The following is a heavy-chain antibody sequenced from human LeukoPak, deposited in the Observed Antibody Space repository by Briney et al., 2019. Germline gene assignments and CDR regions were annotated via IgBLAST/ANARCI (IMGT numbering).Heavy chain of an antibody. Sequence: GGSLRLSCVASGFTFSSYGMSWVRQAPGKGLEWVSGISGSGDSTHYADSVKGRFTISRDNSKNTLYLQVNSLRAEDTAVYYCAKTFQWYYMDVWGKGTTVTISS. CDR2: ISGSGDST. J-gene: IGHJ6*03. D-gene: IGHD2-8*01. CDR3: AKTFQWYYMDV. V-gene: IGHV3-23*01. CDR1: GFTFSSYG.